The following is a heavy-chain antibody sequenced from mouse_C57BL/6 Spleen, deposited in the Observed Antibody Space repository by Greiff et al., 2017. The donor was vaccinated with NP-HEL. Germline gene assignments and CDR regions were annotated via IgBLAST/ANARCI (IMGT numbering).Heavy chain of an antibody. CDR1: GYTFTSYW. J-gene: IGHJ3*01. CDR2: IHPNSGST. CDR3: AREGDDYDAAWFAY. Sequence: VQLQQPGAELVKPGASVKLSCKASGYTFTSYWMHWVKQRPGQGLEWIGMIHPNSGSTNYNEKFKSKATLTVDKSSSTAYMQLSSLTSEESAVYYCAREGDDYDAAWFAYWGQGTLVTVSA. V-gene: IGHV1-64*01. D-gene: IGHD2-4*01.